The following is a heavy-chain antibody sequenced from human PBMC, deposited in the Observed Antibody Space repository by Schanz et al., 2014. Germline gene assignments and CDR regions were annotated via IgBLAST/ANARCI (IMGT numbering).Heavy chain of an antibody. Sequence: EVQLAESGGGLIQPGGSLSLSCAVSGFSVSNTYMHWVRQPPGKGLEWVSVINSAGTTYYADSVKGRFTFSRDSSKNTVYLQMDSLRADDTSVYYCARGRGYRIGQWGQGILVTVSS. J-gene: IGHJ4*02. CDR1: GFSVSNTY. CDR3: ARGRGYRIGQ. D-gene: IGHD5-18*01. V-gene: IGHV3-53*01. CDR2: INSAGTT.